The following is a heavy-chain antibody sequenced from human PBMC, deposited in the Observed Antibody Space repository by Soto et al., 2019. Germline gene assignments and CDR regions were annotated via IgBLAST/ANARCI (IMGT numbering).Heavy chain of an antibody. CDR3: ARGGLVGATPAFDI. Sequence: QVQLVESGGGGVQPGRSLSLPCAAFGFTSITYTMPGVRQAPGKGREWVAVMSSDGSKKYYADSVKGRFTISRDNSKNTLYLQMNSPRAEDTAVYYCARGGLVGATPAFDIWGQGTMVTVSS. CDR1: GFTSITYT. CDR2: MSSDGSKK. J-gene: IGHJ3*02. D-gene: IGHD1-26*01. V-gene: IGHV3-30-3*01.